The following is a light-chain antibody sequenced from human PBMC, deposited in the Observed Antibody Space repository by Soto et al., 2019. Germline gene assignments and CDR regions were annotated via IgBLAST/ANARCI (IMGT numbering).Light chain of an antibody. CDR1: QSVSSD. CDR2: CAS. V-gene: IGKV3-15*01. Sequence: EIVMTQSPATLSVSPGERATLSCRASQSVSSDLAWYQQKPGQAPRLVIYCASPRAPGVPARFSGNGSGKMFTLTISSLLSENFAVYNCQRYNNCPRTFGQGTKV. J-gene: IGKJ1*01. CDR3: QRYNNCPRT.